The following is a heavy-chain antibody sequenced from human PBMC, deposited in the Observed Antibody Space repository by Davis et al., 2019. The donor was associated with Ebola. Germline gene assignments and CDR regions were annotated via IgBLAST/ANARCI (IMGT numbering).Heavy chain of an antibody. Sequence: SGPTLVKPTQTLTLTCTFSGFSLTTRGVGVGWIRQPPRKALEWLALIYWDDDKRYSPSLNSRLTITKDTSTNQVVLTMTNVDPGDTATYYCAHIGEFLSPAPHPKRRYYFHYWGQGTLVTVSS. D-gene: IGHD3-10*01. CDR2: IYWDDDK. J-gene: IGHJ4*02. V-gene: IGHV2-5*02. CDR1: GFSLTTRGVG. CDR3: AHIGEFLSPAPHPKRRYYFHY.